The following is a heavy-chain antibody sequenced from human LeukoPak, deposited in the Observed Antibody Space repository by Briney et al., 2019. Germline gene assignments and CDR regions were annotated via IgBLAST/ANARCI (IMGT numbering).Heavy chain of an antibody. J-gene: IGHJ4*02. CDR3: ARRPGGVTGRFFDY. Sequence: GESLKISCKGSGXSFTTYWIGWVRQMPGKGMEWMGIIYPGDSDTIYSPSFQGQVTISADKSINTAYLQWSSLKASDTAMYYCARRPGGVTGRFFDYWGQGTLVTVSS. CDR2: IYPGDSDT. CDR1: GXSFTTYW. V-gene: IGHV5-51*01. D-gene: IGHD2-21*02.